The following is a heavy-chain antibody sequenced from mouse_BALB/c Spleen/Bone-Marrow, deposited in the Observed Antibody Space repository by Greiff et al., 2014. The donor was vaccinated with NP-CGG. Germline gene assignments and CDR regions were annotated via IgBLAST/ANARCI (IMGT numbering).Heavy chain of an antibody. J-gene: IGHJ3*01. V-gene: IGHV2-9*02. CDR1: GFSLNNYG. CDR2: IWAGGDT. Sequence: VQRVESGPGLVAPSQSLSISCTVSGFSLNNYGVHWVRQPPGKGLEWLGVIWAGGDTNYNSTLMSRLSVIKDNSKSQVFLKMNSLQTDDTAMYYCVSELGGFAYWGQGTLVTVSA. CDR3: VSELGGFAY.